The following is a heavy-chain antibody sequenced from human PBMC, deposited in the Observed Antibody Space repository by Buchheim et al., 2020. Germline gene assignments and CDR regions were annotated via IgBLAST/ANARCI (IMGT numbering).Heavy chain of an antibody. CDR1: GFTFTNYA. CDR3: ARASQYLVTIFGVVGTQYYYYGMDV. Sequence: EVQVLESGGTLVQPGGSLRLSCAASGFTFTNYAMNWVRQAPGKGLEWVSYISSSGSTIYYADSVKGRFTISRDNAKNSLYLQMNSLRAEDTAVYYGARASQYLVTIFGVVGTQYYYYGMDVWGQGTT. J-gene: IGHJ6*02. CDR2: ISSSGSTI. D-gene: IGHD3-3*01. V-gene: IGHV3-48*03.